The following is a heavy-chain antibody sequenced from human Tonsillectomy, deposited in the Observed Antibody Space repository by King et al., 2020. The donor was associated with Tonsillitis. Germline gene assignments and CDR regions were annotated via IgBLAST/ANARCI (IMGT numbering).Heavy chain of an antibody. V-gene: IGHV3-7*01. CDR2: IKDDGSEK. Sequence: QLVQSGGGLVQPGGSLRLSCAASGYIFSSYWMSWVRQAPGKGLEWVVNIKDDGSEKYFLDSVKARFTISRDNAERSVYLQMNSLGAEDTAVYYCARVGMGDAFDYWGQGTLVIVSS. CDR1: GYIFSSYW. J-gene: IGHJ4*02. D-gene: IGHD2-8*01. CDR3: ARVGMGDAFDY.